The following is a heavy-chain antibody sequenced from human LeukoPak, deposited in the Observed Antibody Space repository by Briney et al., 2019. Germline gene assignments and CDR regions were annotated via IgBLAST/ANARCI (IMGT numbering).Heavy chain of an antibody. V-gene: IGHV4-4*07. CDR1: GGSISSYY. D-gene: IGHD3-3*01. CDR3: ARERYDFWSGYYTYYYYYMDV. J-gene: IGHJ6*03. CDR2: IYTSGST. Sequence: PSETLSLTCTVSGGSISSYYWSWIRQPAGKGLEWIGRIYTSGSTNYNPSLKSRVTMSVDTSKNQFSLKLSSVTAADTAVYYCARERYDFWSGYYTYYYYYMDVWGKGTTNTVSS.